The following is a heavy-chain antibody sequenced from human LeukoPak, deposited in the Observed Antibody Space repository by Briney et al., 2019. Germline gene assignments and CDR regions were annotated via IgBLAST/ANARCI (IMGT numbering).Heavy chain of an antibody. CDR1: GFTFNAFS. V-gene: IGHV3-21*01. CDR2: ISGSSSYI. D-gene: IGHD2-2*01. CDR3: ARSVMSSWDQPLTNFDY. J-gene: IGHJ4*02. Sequence: GGSLRLSCGASGFTFNAFSMNWVRQAPGKGLEWVSSISGSSSYIYYADSVKGRFTISRDNAKNSLYLQMNSLRAEDTAVYYCARSVMSSWDQPLTNFDYWGQGTLVTVSS.